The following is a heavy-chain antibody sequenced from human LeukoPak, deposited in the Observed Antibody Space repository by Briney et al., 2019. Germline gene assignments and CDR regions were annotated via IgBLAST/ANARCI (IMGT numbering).Heavy chain of an antibody. CDR2: IKRRDDGATT. Sequence: PGGSLRLSCAASGFSFSNAWMSWVRQAPGEGLEWVGRIKRRDDGATTDYSAAVRGRFTISRDDSENTLYLQMNSLSAEDTAVYFCARETYFYDTDYYYVKYFDSWGQGTLVTVSS. V-gene: IGHV3-15*01. CDR1: GFSFSNAW. D-gene: IGHD3-22*01. J-gene: IGHJ4*02. CDR3: ARETYFYDTDYYYVKYFDS.